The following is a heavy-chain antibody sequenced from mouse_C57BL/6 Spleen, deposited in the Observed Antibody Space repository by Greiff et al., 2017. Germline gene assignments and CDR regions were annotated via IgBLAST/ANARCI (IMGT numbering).Heavy chain of an antibody. Sequence: VHVKQSGAELVRPGASVKLSCTASGFNIKDYYMHWVKQRPEQGLEWIGRIDPEDGDTEYAPKFKGKATMTADTSSNTAYLKLSSLTSEDTAVYYCTTEGLRQYYFDYWGQGTTLTVSA. CDR3: TTEGLRQYYFDY. CDR1: GFNIKDYY. D-gene: IGHD1-1*01. V-gene: IGHV14-1*01. CDR2: IDPEDGDT. J-gene: IGHJ2*01.